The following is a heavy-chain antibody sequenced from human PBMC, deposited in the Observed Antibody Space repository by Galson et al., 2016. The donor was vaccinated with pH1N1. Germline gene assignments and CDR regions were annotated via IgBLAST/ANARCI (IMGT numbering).Heavy chain of an antibody. Sequence: SLRPSCAASGFTFSSYSMNWVRQAPGKGLEWVSYISSSSSTIYYADSVKGRFTISRDNAKNSLYLQMNSLRAEDTAVYYCARDQGGYGSGSFPAYYYYMDVWGKGTTVTVSS. J-gene: IGHJ6*03. CDR3: ARDQGGYGSGSFPAYYYYMDV. CDR2: ISSSSSTI. CDR1: GFTFSSYS. V-gene: IGHV3-48*04. D-gene: IGHD3-10*01.